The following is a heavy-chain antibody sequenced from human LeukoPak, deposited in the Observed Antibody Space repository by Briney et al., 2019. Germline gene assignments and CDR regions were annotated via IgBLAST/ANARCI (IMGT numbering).Heavy chain of an antibody. J-gene: IGHJ4*02. D-gene: IGHD6-19*01. V-gene: IGHV3-20*04. CDR3: ATLERGYAVAVDY. CDR1: GFTFDGYG. CDR2: INSNGAST. Sequence: GGSLRLSCVASGFTFDGYGMSWVRQAPEKGLEWVSSINSNGASTAYVDSVKGRFTISRDNAKNSLYLQMNSLRAEDTAVYYCATLERGYAVAVDYWGQGTLVTVSS.